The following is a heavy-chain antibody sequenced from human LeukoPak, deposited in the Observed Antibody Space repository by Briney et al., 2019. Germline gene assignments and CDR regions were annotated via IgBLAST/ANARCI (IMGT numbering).Heavy chain of an antibody. V-gene: IGHV4-34*01. J-gene: IGHJ4*02. D-gene: IGHD6-13*01. CDR3: AAGSWYDRFDY. CDR2: INHSGNT. Sequence: SETLSLTCAVYGGSFSGYYWSWIRQPPGKGLEWIGEINHSGNTNSNPSLKSRVTMSVDTSKNQFSLKLSSVTAADTAVYYCAAGSWYDRFDYWGQGTLVTVSS. CDR1: GGSFSGYY.